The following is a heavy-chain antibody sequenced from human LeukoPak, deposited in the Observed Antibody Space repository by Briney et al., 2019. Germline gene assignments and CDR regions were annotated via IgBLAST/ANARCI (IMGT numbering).Heavy chain of an antibody. D-gene: IGHD6-19*01. CDR1: GGSISSGGYY. CDR2: IYYSGST. V-gene: IGHV4-31*03. Sequence: SQTLSLTCTVSGGSISSGGYYWTWIRQHPGKGLAWIGYIYYSGSTYYNPSLKSRVTISLDTSKNQFSLKLSSVTAVDTAVFYCARVPIVSSGLPYYFDSWGQGTLVTVSS. J-gene: IGHJ4*02. CDR3: ARVPIVSSGLPYYFDS.